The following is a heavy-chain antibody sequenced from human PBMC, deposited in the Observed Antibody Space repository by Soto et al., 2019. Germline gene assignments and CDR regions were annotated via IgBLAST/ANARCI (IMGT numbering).Heavy chain of an antibody. V-gene: IGHV4-4*07. Sequence: SETLSLTCTVSGGSINTFYWSWVRQPAGKGLEWIGRIFSSGSTSFNPSLESRVAMSIDTSKNHFSLNLSSVTAADMAVYYCAREGSYSAYNFAHGIQLWSFDFWGQGALVTVSS. CDR3: AREGSYSAYNFAHGIQLWSFDF. J-gene: IGHJ4*02. CDR1: GGSINTFY. D-gene: IGHD5-12*01. CDR2: IFSSGST.